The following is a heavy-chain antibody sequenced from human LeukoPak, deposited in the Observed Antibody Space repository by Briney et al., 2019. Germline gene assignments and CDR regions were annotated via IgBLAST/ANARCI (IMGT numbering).Heavy chain of an antibody. CDR2: IFSSSTYI. Sequence: NPGGSLILSCAVSGFIFSNYGMHWVRQAPGKGLEWVSFIFSSSTYIYYTDSVKGRFTISRDNARNSLYLQMDNLRAEDTGVYYCARDFYDGFALDYWGQGTLVTVSS. J-gene: IGHJ4*02. V-gene: IGHV3-21*03. CDR3: ARDFYDGFALDY. CDR1: GFIFSNYG. D-gene: IGHD2/OR15-2a*01.